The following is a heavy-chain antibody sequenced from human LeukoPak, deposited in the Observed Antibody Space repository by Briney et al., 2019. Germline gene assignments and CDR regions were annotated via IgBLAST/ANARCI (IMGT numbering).Heavy chain of an antibody. Sequence: SETLSLTCTVSGGSISSYYWSWIRQPPGKGLEWIGYISFSGSTNYNPSLRSRVTISGDTSKNQFSLKLSSVTAADTAVYYCARDIGSRSYSSSSSYYYYYGMDVWGQGTTVTVSS. CDR1: GGSISSYY. CDR3: ARDIGSRSYSSSSSYYYYYGMDV. V-gene: IGHV4-59*01. D-gene: IGHD6-6*01. CDR2: ISFSGST. J-gene: IGHJ6*02.